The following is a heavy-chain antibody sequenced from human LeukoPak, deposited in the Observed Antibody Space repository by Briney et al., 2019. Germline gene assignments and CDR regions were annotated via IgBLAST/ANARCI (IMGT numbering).Heavy chain of an antibody. D-gene: IGHD3-9*01. CDR2: INPNSGGT. J-gene: IGHJ5*02. CDR1: GYTFTGYY. Sequence: ASVKVSCKTSGYTFTGYYMHWVRQAPGQGLEWMGWINPNSGGTNYAQKFQGRVTMTRDTSISTAYMELSRLRSDDTAVYYCARILILTGTNWFDPWGQGTLVTVSS. CDR3: ARILILTGTNWFDP. V-gene: IGHV1-2*02.